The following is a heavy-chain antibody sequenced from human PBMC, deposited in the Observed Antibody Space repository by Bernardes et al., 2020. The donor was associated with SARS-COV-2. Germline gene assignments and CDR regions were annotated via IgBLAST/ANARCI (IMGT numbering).Heavy chain of an antibody. CDR2: IYWDDDQ. Sequence: SGPTLLKPTQTLTLTCTFSGFSLSTSGVGVGWIRQPPGKALEWLALIYWDDDQRYSPSLQSRLTITKDTSKNKVVLTMTNMDPVDTATYYCAHSFRGRYFDWFLFDYWGQGTLVTVSS. D-gene: IGHD3-9*01. V-gene: IGHV2-5*02. J-gene: IGHJ4*02. CDR1: GFSLSTSGVG. CDR3: AHSFRGRYFDWFLFDY.